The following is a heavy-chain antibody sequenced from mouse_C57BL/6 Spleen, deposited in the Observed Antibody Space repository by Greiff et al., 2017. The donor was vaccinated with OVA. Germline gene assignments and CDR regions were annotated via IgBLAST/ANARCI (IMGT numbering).Heavy chain of an antibody. CDR2: INPSSGYT. J-gene: IGHJ4*01. Sequence: VQLQQSGAELAKPGASVKLSCKASGYTFTSYWMHWVKQRPGQGLEWIGYINPSSGYTKYNQKFKDKATLTADKSSSTAYMQLRSLTYEDSAVYYCANLITTVVAHIRGAMDYWGQGTSVTVSS. CDR3: ANLITTVVAHIRGAMDY. CDR1: GYTFTSYW. V-gene: IGHV1-7*01. D-gene: IGHD1-1*01.